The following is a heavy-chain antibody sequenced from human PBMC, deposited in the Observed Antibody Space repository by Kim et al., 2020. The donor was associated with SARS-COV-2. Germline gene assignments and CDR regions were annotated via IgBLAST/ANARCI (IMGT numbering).Heavy chain of an antibody. V-gene: IGHV3-23*01. CDR1: GFTFSSYA. CDR2: ISGSSGST. Sequence: GGSLRLSCAASGFTFSSYAMSWVRQAPGKGLEWVSTISGSSGSTYYADSVQGRFTISRDISKNTLYLQMHSLRAEDTAEYYCARMRRIAAAGPDCWGQGTLVTVSS. J-gene: IGHJ4*02. D-gene: IGHD6-13*01. CDR3: ARMRRIAAAGPDC.